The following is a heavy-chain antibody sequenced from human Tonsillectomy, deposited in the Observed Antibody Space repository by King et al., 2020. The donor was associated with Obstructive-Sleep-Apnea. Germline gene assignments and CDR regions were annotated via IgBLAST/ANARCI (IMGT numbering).Heavy chain of an antibody. D-gene: IGHD3-22*01. CDR2: IYYSGST. Sequence: VQLQESGPGLVKPSQTLSLTCTVSGGSISSGDYYWSWIRQPPGKGLEWIGYIYYSGSTYYHPSLKSRVTISVDTSKNQFSLKLSSVTAADTAVYYCARSDSSGYYYFDYWGQGTLVTVSS. J-gene: IGHJ4*02. CDR3: ARSDSSGYYYFDY. CDR1: GGSISSGDYY. V-gene: IGHV4-30-4*01.